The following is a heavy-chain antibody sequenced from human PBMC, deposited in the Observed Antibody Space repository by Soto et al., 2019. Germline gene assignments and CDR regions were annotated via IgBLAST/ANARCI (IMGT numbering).Heavy chain of an antibody. CDR3: GRELQYYDILTGYWPPHY. Sequence: ASVKVSCKASGYTFTSYGISWVRQAPGQGLEWMGWISAYNGNTNYAQKLQGRVTMTTDTSTSTAYMELRSLRSDDTAVYYCGRELQYYDILTGYWPPHYWGQGTLVTSPQ. D-gene: IGHD3-9*01. V-gene: IGHV1-18*01. CDR2: ISAYNGNT. J-gene: IGHJ4*02. CDR1: GYTFTSYG.